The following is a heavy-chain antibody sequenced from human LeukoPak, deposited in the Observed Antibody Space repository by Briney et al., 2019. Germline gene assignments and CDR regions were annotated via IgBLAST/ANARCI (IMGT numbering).Heavy chain of an antibody. CDR3: ARAGTTDAFDY. V-gene: IGHV3-7*01. D-gene: IGHD1-1*01. J-gene: IGHJ4*02. Sequence: GGSLRLSCAASGFTFSNYWMSWVRQAPGKGLEWVANIKQDGSEKYYVDSVKGRFTISRDNAKNSLYVQMNSLRAEDTAVYYCARAGTTDAFDYWGQGTLVTVSS. CDR2: IKQDGSEK. CDR1: GFTFSNYW.